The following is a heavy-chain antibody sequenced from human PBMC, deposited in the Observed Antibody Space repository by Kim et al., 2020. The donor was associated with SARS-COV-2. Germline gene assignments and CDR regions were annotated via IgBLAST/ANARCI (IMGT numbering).Heavy chain of an antibody. D-gene: IGHD2-21*01. CDR2: IDHGGIT. CDR3: ARVWLLSFFDT. V-gene: IGHV4-38-2*02. J-gene: IGHJ4*02. Sequence: SETLSLTCTVSGYSITTGYLWGWIRQPPGKGLEWIAHIDHGGITSYNPSLESRVTLSVDTSKNQFSLTLNSVTAADTALYYCARVWLLSFFDTWRQGPLV. CDR1: GYSITTGYL.